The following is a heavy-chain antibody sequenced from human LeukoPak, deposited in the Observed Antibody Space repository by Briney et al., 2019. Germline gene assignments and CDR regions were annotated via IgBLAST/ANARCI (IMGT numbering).Heavy chain of an antibody. CDR1: GVSISSGGYN. D-gene: IGHD4/OR15-4a*01. Sequence: SETLSLTCTVSGVSISSGGYNWSWIRQHPGKGLEWIGNIYYSGSTYYNPSLKSRVTISVDTSKNQFSLKLSSVTAADTAVYYCARTGLTFFDIWGQGTMVTVSS. CDR2: IYYSGST. V-gene: IGHV4-31*03. J-gene: IGHJ3*02. CDR3: ARTGLTFFDI.